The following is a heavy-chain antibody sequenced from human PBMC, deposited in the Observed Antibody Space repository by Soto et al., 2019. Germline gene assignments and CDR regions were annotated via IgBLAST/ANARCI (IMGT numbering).Heavy chain of an antibody. V-gene: IGHV4-59*01. J-gene: IGHJ4*02. CDR1: GGSISSYY. D-gene: IGHD3-22*01. CDR2: IYYSGST. CDR3: ARGLVWDYYDSSGYYYDY. Sequence: SETLSLTCTVSGGSISSYYWSWIRQPPGKGLEWIGYIYYSGSTNYNPSLKSRVTISVDTSKNQFSLKLSSLTAADTAVYYCARGLVWDYYDSSGYYYDYWGQGTLVTVSS.